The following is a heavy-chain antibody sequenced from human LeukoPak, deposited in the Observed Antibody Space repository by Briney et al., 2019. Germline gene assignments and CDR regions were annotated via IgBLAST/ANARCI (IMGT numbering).Heavy chain of an antibody. CDR3: ASRIVGTPDYFDY. V-gene: IGHV3-7*01. J-gene: IGHJ4*02. D-gene: IGHD1-26*01. CDR1: GFTFSTYW. Sequence: GGSLRLSCAAAGFTFSTYWMSWVRQAPGKGLEWVANIQQDADEKYYVDSVKGRFTISRDNAKNSLYLQMNSLRVEDTAVYYCASRIVGTPDYFDYWGQGTLVTVSS. CDR2: IQQDADEK.